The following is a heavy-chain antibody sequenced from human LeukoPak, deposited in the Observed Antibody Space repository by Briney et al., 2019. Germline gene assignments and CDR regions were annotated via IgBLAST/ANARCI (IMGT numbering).Heavy chain of an antibody. CDR3: AREGFAAASDI. V-gene: IGHV3-7*01. CDR2: IKQDGSEK. D-gene: IGHD2-15*01. J-gene: IGHJ3*02. Sequence: GGSLRLSCAASEFTFRNYWMRWVRQAPGKGLEWVANIKQDGSEKNYVDSVRGRFTISRDNAQNLMYLQMNSLRAEDTAVYYCAREGFAAASDIWGQGTMVTVSS. CDR1: EFTFRNYW.